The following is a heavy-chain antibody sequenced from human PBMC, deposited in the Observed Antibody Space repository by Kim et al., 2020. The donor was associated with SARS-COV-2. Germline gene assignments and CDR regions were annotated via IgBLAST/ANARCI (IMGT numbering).Heavy chain of an antibody. CDR2: ISGSDGST. V-gene: IGHV3-23*01. CDR3: AKHFGSSGSEFQH. CDR1: GFTFSAYA. Sequence: GGSLRLSCAASGFTFSAYAMSWVRQAPGKGLEWVSHISGSDGSTDYADSVKGRFIISRDKSKNTLHLQMNSLRAEDTAVYYCAKHFGSSGSEFQHWGQGTLVTVSA. J-gene: IGHJ1*01. D-gene: IGHD3-22*01.